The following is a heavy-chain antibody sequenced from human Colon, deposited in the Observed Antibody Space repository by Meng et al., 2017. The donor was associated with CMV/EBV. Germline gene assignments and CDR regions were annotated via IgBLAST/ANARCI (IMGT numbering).Heavy chain of an antibody. D-gene: IGHD1-1*01. V-gene: IGHV2-5*02. CDR2: IYWDDDK. Sequence: GCALSGSGAGVGWIRQSPGTAPEWLALIYWDDDKRYSPSLNSRLTITKDTSKNQVVLTLTNMDPVDTATYSCAHRLVVPGTKAFDYWGQGTLVTVSS. CDR1: GCALSGSGAG. CDR3: AHRLVVPGTKAFDY. J-gene: IGHJ4*02.